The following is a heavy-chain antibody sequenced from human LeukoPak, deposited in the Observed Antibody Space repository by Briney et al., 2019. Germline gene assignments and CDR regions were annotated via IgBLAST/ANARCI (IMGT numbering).Heavy chain of an antibody. CDR2: IIPIFGTA. CDR3: AREIAAAGTMGWFDP. D-gene: IGHD6-13*01. J-gene: IGHJ5*02. V-gene: IGHV1-69*05. Sequence: SVKVPCKAPGGTFSSYAISWVRQAPGQGLEWMGRIIPIFGTANYAQKFQGRVTITTDESTSTAYMELSSLRSEDTAVYYCAREIAAAGTMGWFDPWGQGTLVTVSS. CDR1: GGTFSSYA.